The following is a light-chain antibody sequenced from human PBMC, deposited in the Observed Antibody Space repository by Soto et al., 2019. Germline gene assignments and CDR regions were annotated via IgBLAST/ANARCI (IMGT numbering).Light chain of an antibody. Sequence: DIQMTQSPSSLSASVGDRVTITCRASQSISSYLNWYQQKPGKAPKLLIYAASSLQSGVPSRFSGSGSGTDFTLTISSLHPEDFATYYCQQSYSTFGQGTRLEIK. CDR3: QQSYST. V-gene: IGKV1-39*01. J-gene: IGKJ5*01. CDR2: AAS. CDR1: QSISSY.